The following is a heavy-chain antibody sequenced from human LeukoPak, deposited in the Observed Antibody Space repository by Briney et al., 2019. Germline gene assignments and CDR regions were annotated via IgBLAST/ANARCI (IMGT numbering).Heavy chain of an antibody. V-gene: IGHV4-39*02. D-gene: IGHD2-2*01. CDR3: ARASGDQRYYYYYLDV. J-gene: IGHJ6*03. CDR1: GGSISSISNY. Sequence: SETLSLTCTVSGGSISSISNYWGWIRQPPGKGLEWIGSNYYSGTTDYNPSLKSRVTISVDTSMNHFSLKLSSVTAADTAVYYCARASGDQRYYYYYLDVCGKGTTVTVSS. CDR2: NYYSGTT.